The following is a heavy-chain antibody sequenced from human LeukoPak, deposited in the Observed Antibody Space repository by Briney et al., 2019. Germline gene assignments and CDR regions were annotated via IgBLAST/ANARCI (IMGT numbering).Heavy chain of an antibody. CDR2: INTDGRTT. CDR3: ARAGASGWYAAGWFDP. D-gene: IGHD6-19*01. CDR1: GFPFNNYW. J-gene: IGHJ5*02. Sequence: GGSLRLSCAASGFPFNNYWIHWVRQAPGKGLKWVSSINTDGRTTRYAASVQGRFTISRDNAKNTLSLQMNSLRDDDTAVYYCARAGASGWYAAGWFDPWGQGTLVTVSS. V-gene: IGHV3-74*01.